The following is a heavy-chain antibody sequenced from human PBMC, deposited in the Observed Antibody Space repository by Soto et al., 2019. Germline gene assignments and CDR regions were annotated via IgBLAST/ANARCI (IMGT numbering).Heavy chain of an antibody. CDR3: VKGGRSLTMIVVAQGSFDY. CDR2: ISSNGGST. Sequence: GGSLRLSCSASGFTFSSYAMHWVRQAPGKGLEYVSAISSNGGSTYYADSVKGRFTISRDNSKNTLYLQMSSLRAEDTAVYYYVKGGRSLTMIVVAQGSFDYWGQGTLVTVSS. CDR1: GFTFSSYA. D-gene: IGHD3-22*01. V-gene: IGHV3-64D*08. J-gene: IGHJ4*02.